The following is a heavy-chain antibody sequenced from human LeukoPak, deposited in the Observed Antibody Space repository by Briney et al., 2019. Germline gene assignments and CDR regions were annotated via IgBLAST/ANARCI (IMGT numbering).Heavy chain of an antibody. CDR2: ISGSGGST. V-gene: IGHV3-23*01. Sequence: PGGSLRLSCAASGFTFSSYEMNWVRQAPGKGLEWVSAISGSGGSTYYADSVKGRFTISRDNSKNTLYLQMNSLRAEDTAVYYCAKDQTRHIVVVPVAAFDIWGQGTMVTVSS. J-gene: IGHJ3*02. CDR1: GFTFSSYE. CDR3: AKDQTRHIVVVPVAAFDI. D-gene: IGHD2-2*01.